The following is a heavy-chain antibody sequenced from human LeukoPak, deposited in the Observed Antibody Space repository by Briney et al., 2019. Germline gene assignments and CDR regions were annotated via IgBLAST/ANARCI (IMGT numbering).Heavy chain of an antibody. J-gene: IGHJ4*02. CDR3: ARDHYGGNSFFDY. D-gene: IGHD4-23*01. V-gene: IGHV4-59*01. CDR1: GGSISSYY. Sequence: SETLSLTCTVSGGSISSYYWSWIRQPPGKRLEWIGYIYYSGSTNYNPSLKSRVTISVDTSKNQFSLKLSSVTAADTAVYYCARDHYGGNSFFDYWGQGTLVTVSS. CDR2: IYYSGST.